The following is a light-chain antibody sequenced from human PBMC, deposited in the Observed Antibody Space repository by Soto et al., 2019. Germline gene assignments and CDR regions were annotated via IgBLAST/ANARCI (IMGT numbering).Light chain of an antibody. CDR1: QSISSY. CDR2: AAS. Sequence: DIQMTQSPSSLSASVGDRVTITCRASQSISSYLHWYQQKPGKAPKLLIYAASSLHSGVPSRFSGSGSGTDFTLTISSLQPEDFATYYCQQSYSTLLTFGGGTKVEIK. CDR3: QQSYSTLLT. J-gene: IGKJ4*01. V-gene: IGKV1-39*01.